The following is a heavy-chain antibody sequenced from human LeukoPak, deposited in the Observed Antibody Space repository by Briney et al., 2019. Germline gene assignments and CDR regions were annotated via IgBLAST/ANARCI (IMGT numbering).Heavy chain of an antibody. CDR1: GGSLSSSSYY. Sequence: PSETLSLTCTVSGGSLSSSSYYWGWIRQPPGKGLEWIGSIYYSGSTYYNPPLKSRVTISVDTSKNQFSLKLSSVTAADTAVYYCARSPYGSGSYPNPDYWGQGTLVTVSS. D-gene: IGHD3-10*01. V-gene: IGHV4-39*01. CDR2: IYYSGST. CDR3: ARSPYGSGSYPNPDY. J-gene: IGHJ4*02.